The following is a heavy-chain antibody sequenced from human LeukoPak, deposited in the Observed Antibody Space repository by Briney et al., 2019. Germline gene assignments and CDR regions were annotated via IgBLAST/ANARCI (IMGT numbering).Heavy chain of an antibody. V-gene: IGHV4-34*01. CDR3: ARVSITMVRGVKYLLHFDY. CDR1: GGSFSGYY. Sequence: SETLSLTCAVYGGSFSGYYWGWIRQPPGKGLEWIGEINHSGSTNYNPSLKSRVTISVDTSKNQFSLKLSSVTAADTAVYYCARVSITMVRGVKYLLHFDYRGQGTLVTVSS. J-gene: IGHJ4*02. D-gene: IGHD3-10*01. CDR2: INHSGST.